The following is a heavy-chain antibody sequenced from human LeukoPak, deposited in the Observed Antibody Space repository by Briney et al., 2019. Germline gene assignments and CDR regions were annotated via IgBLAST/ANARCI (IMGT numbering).Heavy chain of an antibody. J-gene: IGHJ4*02. D-gene: IGHD2-15*01. Sequence: ASVKVSCKASGYTFTSYGISWVRQAPGQGLEWMGWISAYNGNTNYAQKLQGRVTMTTDTSTSTAYMELSRLRSDDTAVYYCARDRYCSGGSCYLFDYWGQGTLVTVSS. CDR2: ISAYNGNT. CDR1: GYTFTSYG. V-gene: IGHV1-18*01. CDR3: ARDRYCSGGSCYLFDY.